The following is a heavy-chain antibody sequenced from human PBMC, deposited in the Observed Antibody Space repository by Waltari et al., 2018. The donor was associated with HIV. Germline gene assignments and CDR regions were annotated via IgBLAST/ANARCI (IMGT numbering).Heavy chain of an antibody. D-gene: IGHD2-15*01. CDR1: AFSITTSGIC. J-gene: IGHJ4*02. CDR3: ARGRLQHDF. V-gene: IGHV2-70*15. Sequence: QVTLRESGPALVTPTQTLPLTCTISAFSITTSGICLSWLRQPPGKAIEWLARIDRDDDKYYTTSLKTRLTISRDTSKNQVVLTMTNMAPVDTATYFCARGRLQHDFWGQGTLVTVSS. CDR2: IDRDDDK.